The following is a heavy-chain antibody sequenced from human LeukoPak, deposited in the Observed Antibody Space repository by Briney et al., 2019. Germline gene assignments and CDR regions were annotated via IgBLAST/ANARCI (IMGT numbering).Heavy chain of an antibody. D-gene: IGHD1-26*01. CDR3: ARGMGATTQSLFDQ. Sequence: GGSLRLSCAASGFTFSSFDMHWVRQATGKGLEWVSGIGTAGDTYYPGSVKGRFTISRENAKNSLYLQMNSLRAGDTAVYYCARGMGATTQSLFDQWGQGTLVTVSS. V-gene: IGHV3-13*04. CDR2: IGTAGDT. CDR1: GFTFSSFD. J-gene: IGHJ4*02.